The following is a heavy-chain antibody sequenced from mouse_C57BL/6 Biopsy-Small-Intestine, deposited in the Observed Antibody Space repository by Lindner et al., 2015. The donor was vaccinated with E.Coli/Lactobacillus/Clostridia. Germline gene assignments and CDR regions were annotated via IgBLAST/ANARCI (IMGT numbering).Heavy chain of an antibody. Sequence: VQLQESGAELVRPGASAKLSCTASGFNIKDDYMHWVKQRPEQGLEWIGWIDPENGNTEYASKFQGKATITADTSSNTAYLQLSSLTSEDTAVYYCTTGSNYYFDYWGQGTTLTVSS. CDR3: TTGSNYYFDY. CDR2: IDPENGNT. V-gene: IGHV14-4*01. J-gene: IGHJ2*01. CDR1: GFNIKDDY. D-gene: IGHD2-5*01.